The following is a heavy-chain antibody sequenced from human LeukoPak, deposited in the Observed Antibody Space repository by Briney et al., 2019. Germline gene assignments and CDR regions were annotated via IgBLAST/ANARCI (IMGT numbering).Heavy chain of an antibody. CDR2: IYTSGST. V-gene: IGHV4-4*07. CDR1: GGSISSYY. D-gene: IGHD3-22*01. Sequence: SETLSLTCTVSGGSISSYYWSWIRQPAGKGLEWIGRIYTSGSTDYNPSLKGRVIISVDKSKNQFSLKLSSVTAADTAVYYCARGLMIVVDYYYYYYMDVWGKGTTVTVSS. CDR3: ARGLMIVVDYYYYYYMDV. J-gene: IGHJ6*03.